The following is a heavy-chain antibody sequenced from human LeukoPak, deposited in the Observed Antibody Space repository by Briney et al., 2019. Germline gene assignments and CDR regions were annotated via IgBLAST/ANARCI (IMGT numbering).Heavy chain of an antibody. J-gene: IGHJ6*03. D-gene: IGHD2-21*02. V-gene: IGHV3-73*01. CDR1: GFTFGGSA. CDR2: IRSKANNYAT. CDR3: TRLESCGGDCDSDYYFTDV. Sequence: GGSLKLSCAASGFTFGGSAIYWVRQASGKGLEWVGRIRSKANNYATTYAASVKGRFTISRDDSKNTAYLQMNSLKTEDTAIYYCTRLESCGGDCDSDYYFTDVWGKGTTVTVSS.